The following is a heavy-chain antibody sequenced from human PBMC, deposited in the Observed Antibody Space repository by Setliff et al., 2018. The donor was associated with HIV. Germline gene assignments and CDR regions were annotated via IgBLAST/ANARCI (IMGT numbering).Heavy chain of an antibody. V-gene: IGHV1-69*06. CDR2: IIPVYGTT. CDR1: GGAFTNYA. J-gene: IGHJ5*02. D-gene: IGHD4-17*01. CDR3: APDFGDNWFDP. Sequence: GASVKVSCKASGGAFTNYAFSWVRQAPGQGLEWMGRIIPVYGTTDYAPQLQGRVTMTADKSRSTVYVDLNNLRSDDTATYCCAPDFGDNWFDPWGQGTLVTVSS.